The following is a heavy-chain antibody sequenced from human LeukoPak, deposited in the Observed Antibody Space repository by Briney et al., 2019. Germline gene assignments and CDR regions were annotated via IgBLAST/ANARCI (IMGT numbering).Heavy chain of an antibody. V-gene: IGHV4-38-2*01. D-gene: IGHD2-2*01. CDR1: GYSISSGYY. J-gene: IGHJ6*03. CDR2: IYHSGST. CDR3: ARVDQLLSYYMDV. Sequence: SETLSLTCAVSGYSISSGYYWGWIRQPPGKGLEWIGSIYHSGSTYYNPSLKSRVTISVDTSKNRFSLKLSSVTAADTAVYYCARVDQLLSYYMDVWGKGTTVTVSS.